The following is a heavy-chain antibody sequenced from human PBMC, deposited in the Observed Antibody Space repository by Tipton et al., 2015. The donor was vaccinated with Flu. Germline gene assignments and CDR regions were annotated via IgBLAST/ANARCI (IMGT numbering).Heavy chain of an antibody. Sequence: SLRLSCAASGFTFSNVWMSWVRQAPGKGLEWVGRIKSKTDGGTTDYAAPVKGRFTISRDDSKNTLYLQMNSLKTEDTAVYYCTTSLRTGDAFDIWGQGTMVTVSS. CDR1: GFTFSNVW. J-gene: IGHJ3*02. CDR3: TTSLRTGDAFDI. V-gene: IGHV3-15*01. D-gene: IGHD7-27*01. CDR2: IKSKTDGGTT.